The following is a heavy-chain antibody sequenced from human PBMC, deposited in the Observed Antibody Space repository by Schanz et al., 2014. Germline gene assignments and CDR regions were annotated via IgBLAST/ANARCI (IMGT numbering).Heavy chain of an antibody. CDR1: GFTFSDNF. J-gene: IGHJ4*02. Sequence: QVQLVESGGGLVKPGGSLRLSCAASGFTFSDNFMSWIRQAPGKGLEWISYITTSTSYTNYADSVKGRFTISRDNAKKSLFLQMNSLRAEDTAVYYCAKDGVEAVATVWGQGILVTVSS. CDR2: ITTSTSYT. D-gene: IGHD5-12*01. CDR3: AKDGVEAVATV. V-gene: IGHV3-11*06.